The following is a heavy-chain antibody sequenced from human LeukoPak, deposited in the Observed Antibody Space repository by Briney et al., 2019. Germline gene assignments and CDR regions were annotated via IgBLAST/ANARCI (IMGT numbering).Heavy chain of an antibody. V-gene: IGHV4-59*01. CDR1: GGSISSYY. CDR2: IYYSGST. Sequence: SETLSLTCTVSGGSISSYYWSWIRQPPGKGLEWIGYIYYSGSTNYNPSLKSRVTISVDTSKNQFSLKLSSVTAEDTAVYYCARGVVRGVIIRFGFDYWGQGTLVTVSS. D-gene: IGHD3-10*01. J-gene: IGHJ4*02. CDR3: ARGVVRGVIIRFGFDY.